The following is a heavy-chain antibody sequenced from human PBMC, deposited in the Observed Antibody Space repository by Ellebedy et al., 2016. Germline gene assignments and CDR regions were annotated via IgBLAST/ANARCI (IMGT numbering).Heavy chain of an antibody. Sequence: GESLKISXAASGFTFSSYWMSWVRQAPGKGLEWVANIKQDGSEKYYVDSVKGRFTISRDNAKNSLYLQMNSLRAEDTAVYYCARAPAGTSGLEWGQGTLVTVSS. J-gene: IGHJ4*02. CDR1: GFTFSSYW. D-gene: IGHD3-10*01. V-gene: IGHV3-7*01. CDR2: IKQDGSEK. CDR3: ARAPAGTSGLE.